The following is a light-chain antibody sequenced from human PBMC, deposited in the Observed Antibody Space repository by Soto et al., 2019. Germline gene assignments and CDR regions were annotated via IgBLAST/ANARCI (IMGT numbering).Light chain of an antibody. CDR3: QQYDRWPVT. J-gene: IGKJ4*01. V-gene: IGKV3-15*01. CDR1: PSVTTN. CDR2: DAS. Sequence: VMTPSPTTPSVSPGERVPFSCRASPSVTTNLAWYQHKPGQSPRLLISDASTGASGIPPRFSGSGSGTEFTLTIDRLQSADFAVYYCQQYDRWPVTFGGGTKVEIK.